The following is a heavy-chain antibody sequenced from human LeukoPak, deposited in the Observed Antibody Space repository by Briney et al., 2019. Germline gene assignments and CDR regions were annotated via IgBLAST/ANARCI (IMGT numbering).Heavy chain of an antibody. CDR2: IFQSGST. J-gene: IGHJ4*02. V-gene: IGHV4-30-2*01. CDR3: ARGSNYALDF. CDR1: GGSISSGDNS. Sequence: SETLSLTCAVSGGSISSGDNSWSWFRQPPGKGLECIGFIFQSGSTYYNPSLKSRVTISIDRSKNQSSLILSSVTAADTAVYYCARGSNYALDFWGQGTLVTVSS. D-gene: IGHD5-18*01.